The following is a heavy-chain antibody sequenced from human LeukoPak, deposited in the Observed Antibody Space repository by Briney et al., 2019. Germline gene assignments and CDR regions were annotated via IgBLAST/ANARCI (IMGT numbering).Heavy chain of an antibody. V-gene: IGHV4-59*01. Sequence: SETLSLTCTVSGGSISSYYWSWIRQPPGKGLEGIGYIYYSGSTNYNPSLKSRVTISVDTSKNQFSLKLRSVTAADTAVYYCARGGRYYYGSGSYGNWFDPWGQGTLVTVS. J-gene: IGHJ5*02. CDR2: IYYSGST. CDR1: GGSISSYY. D-gene: IGHD3-10*01. CDR3: ARGGRYYYGSGSYGNWFDP.